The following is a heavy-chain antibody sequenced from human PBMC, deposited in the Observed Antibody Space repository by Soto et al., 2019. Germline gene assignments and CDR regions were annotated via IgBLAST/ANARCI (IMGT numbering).Heavy chain of an antibody. CDR2: INDRGSI. D-gene: IGHD3-9*01. Sequence: QVQLQQWGAGPLMPMETLSLTCGVSGGSFSGYYWAWIRQSPGTGLEWIGEINDRGSINYNPSLKRCVSISVDPSKNHYSPKPRSVAAAHTAVYYGARESNEMLTAPRWVWYFELWGRGTLVTVSS. V-gene: IGHV4-34*01. CDR3: ARESNEMLTAPRWVWYFEL. J-gene: IGHJ2*01. CDR1: GGSFSGYY.